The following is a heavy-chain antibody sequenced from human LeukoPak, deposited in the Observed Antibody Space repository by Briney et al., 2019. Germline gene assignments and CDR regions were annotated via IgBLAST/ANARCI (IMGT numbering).Heavy chain of an antibody. CDR2: IYYSGST. D-gene: IGHD5-18*01. CDR1: GGSISSYY. CDR3: AGYSYGYVKGRWNY. J-gene: IGHJ4*02. Sequence: SETLSLTCTVSGGSISSYYWSWIRQPPGKGLEWMGYIYYSGSTNYNPSLKSRVTISVDTSKNQFSLKLSSVTAADTAVYYCAGYSYGYVKGRWNYWGQGTLVTVSS. V-gene: IGHV4-59*01.